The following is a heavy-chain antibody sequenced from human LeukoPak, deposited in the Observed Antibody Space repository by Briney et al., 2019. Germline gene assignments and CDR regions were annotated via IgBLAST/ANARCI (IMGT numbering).Heavy chain of an antibody. CDR3: ARDLSTYYDFWSGYTFDY. V-gene: IGHV3-30-3*01. CDR2: ISYDGSNK. D-gene: IGHD3-3*01. Sequence: PGGSLRLSCAASGFTFSSYAMHWVRQAPGKGLEWVAVISYDGSNKYYADSVKGRFTISRDNSKNTLYLQMNSLRAEDTAVYYCARDLSTYYDFWSGYTFDYWGQGTLVTVSS. CDR1: GFTFSSYA. J-gene: IGHJ4*02.